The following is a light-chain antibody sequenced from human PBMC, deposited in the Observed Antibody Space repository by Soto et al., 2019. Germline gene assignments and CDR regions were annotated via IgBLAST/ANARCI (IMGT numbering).Light chain of an antibody. Sequence: DIVMTQSPLSLPVTPGEPATISCRSSHSLLDSDDGKIYLDWFLQRPGQSPQLLIYTLSHRASGVPDRFSGSGSGTDFTLTISRLEPEDFAVYYCQQYGSSPTFGQGTRLEIK. V-gene: IGKV2-40*01. CDR3: QQYGSSPT. J-gene: IGKJ5*01. CDR1: HSLLDSDDGKIY. CDR2: TLS.